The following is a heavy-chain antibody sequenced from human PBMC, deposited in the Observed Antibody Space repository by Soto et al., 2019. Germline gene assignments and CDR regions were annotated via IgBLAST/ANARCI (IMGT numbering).Heavy chain of an antibody. CDR3: ARDDYDFWSGYYPYNDYYYGMDV. D-gene: IGHD3-3*01. Sequence: PGGSLRLSCAASGFTFSNYGFHWLRQAPGKGLEWVADIWYHGRNTYYADSVEGRFTISRDNSKNTVYLDMDSLRVEDTAVYFCARDDYDFWSGYYPYNDYYYGMDVWGQGTTVTVSS. V-gene: IGHV3-33*01. CDR1: GFTFSNYG. J-gene: IGHJ6*02. CDR2: IWYHGRNT.